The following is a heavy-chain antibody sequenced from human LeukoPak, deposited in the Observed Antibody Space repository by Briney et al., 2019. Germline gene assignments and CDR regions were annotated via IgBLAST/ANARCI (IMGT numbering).Heavy chain of an antibody. CDR3: AKDFGYSGYDYYYYGMDV. CDR1: GFTFSSYA. J-gene: IGHJ6*02. V-gene: IGHV3-23*01. D-gene: IGHD5-12*01. CDR2: ISGSGGST. Sequence: GGSLRLSCAASGFTFSSYAMSWVRQAPGKGLEWVSAISGSGGSTYYADSVKGRFTISRDNSKNTLYLQMNSLRAEDTAVYYCAKDFGYSGYDYYYYGMDVWGQGTTVTVSS.